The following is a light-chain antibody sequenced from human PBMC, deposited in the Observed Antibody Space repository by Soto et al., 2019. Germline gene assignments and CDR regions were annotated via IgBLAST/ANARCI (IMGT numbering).Light chain of an antibody. CDR1: QRLLHSNGFNY. V-gene: IGKV2-28*01. J-gene: IGKJ2*01. Sequence: DVVMTQSPLSLPVTPGEPASISCNSRQRLLHSNGFNYLDWYLQRPGQSPQLLIYLRSNRASGVPDRFSGSGSGTDFTLKISRVEAEDVGVYYCMQALQSPRTFGQGSKLEIK. CDR3: MQALQSPRT. CDR2: LRS.